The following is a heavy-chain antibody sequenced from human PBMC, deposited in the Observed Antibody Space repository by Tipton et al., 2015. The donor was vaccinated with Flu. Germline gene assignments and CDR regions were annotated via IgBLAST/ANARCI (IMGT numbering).Heavy chain of an antibody. CDR1: GFSFKNYA. CDR2: IYSDGST. V-gene: IGHV3-53*01. CDR3: ARGQGANP. J-gene: IGHJ5*02. Sequence: QLVQSGGGLVQPGGSLRLSCAASGFSFKNYAMSWVRQAPGKGLEWVSVIYSDGSTYYIDSVKGRFTISRDNSKNMLSLEMNSLRAEDTAVYYCARGQGANPWGQGTLVTVSS.